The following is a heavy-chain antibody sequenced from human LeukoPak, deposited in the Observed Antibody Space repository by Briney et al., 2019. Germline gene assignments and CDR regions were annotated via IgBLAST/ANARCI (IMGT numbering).Heavy chain of an antibody. J-gene: IGHJ4*02. CDR1: GFTFSSYA. CDR2: ISGSGST. CDR3: AKAQWLVLFPFDY. V-gene: IGHV3-23*01. Sequence: GGSLRLSCAASGFTFSSYAMSWVRQAPGKGLEWVSAISGSGSTYYADSVKGRFTISRDNSKNTLYLQMNSLRAEDTAVYYCAKAQWLVLFPFDYWGQGTLVTVSS. D-gene: IGHD6-19*01.